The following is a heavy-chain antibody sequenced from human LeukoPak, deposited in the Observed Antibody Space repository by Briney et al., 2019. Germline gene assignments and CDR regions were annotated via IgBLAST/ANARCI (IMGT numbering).Heavy chain of an antibody. CDR2: ISYDGSNK. J-gene: IGHJ4*02. Sequence: SCKASGGTFSSYAMHWVRQAPGKGLEWVAVISYDGSNKYYADSVKGRFTISRDNSKNTLYLQMNSLRAEDTAVYYCARDPDGYNSDFDYWGQGTLVTVSS. D-gene: IGHD5-24*01. CDR1: GGTFSSYA. V-gene: IGHV3-30-3*01. CDR3: ARDPDGYNSDFDY.